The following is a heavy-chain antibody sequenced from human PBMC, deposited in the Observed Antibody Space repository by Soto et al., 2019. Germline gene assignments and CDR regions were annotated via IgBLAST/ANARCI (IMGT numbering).Heavy chain of an antibody. CDR3: ATSLIYYDSSGYYFEDYYYGMDV. CDR2: INPNSGST. D-gene: IGHD3-22*01. Sequence: ASVKVSCKASGYTFTGYYMHWVRQAPGQGXEWMGWINPNSGSTNYAQKFQGRVTMTRDTSISTAYMELSRLRSDDTAVYYCATSLIYYDSSGYYFEDYYYGMDVWGQGSTVTVSS. J-gene: IGHJ6*02. CDR1: GYTFTGYY. V-gene: IGHV1-2*02.